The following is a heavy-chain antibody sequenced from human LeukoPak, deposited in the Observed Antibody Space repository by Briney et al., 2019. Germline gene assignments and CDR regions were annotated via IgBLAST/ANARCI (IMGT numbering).Heavy chain of an antibody. V-gene: IGHV4-30-2*01. CDR3: ARSGYYGSGSFSNFDY. CDR2: IYYSGST. J-gene: IGHJ4*02. CDR1: SGSMSTGGYS. Sequence: SETLSLTCVLSSGSMSTGGYSWSWLRQPPGKGLEWIGYIYYSGSTYYNPSLKSRVTISVDRSKNQFSLKLTSVTAADTAVYYCARSGYYGSGSFSNFDYWGQGTLVTVSS. D-gene: IGHD3-10*01.